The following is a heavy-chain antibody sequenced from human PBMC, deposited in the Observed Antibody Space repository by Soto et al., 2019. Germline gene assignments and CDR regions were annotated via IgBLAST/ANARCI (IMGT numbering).Heavy chain of an antibody. CDR2: INHSGIP. V-gene: IGHV4-34*01. D-gene: IGHD6-25*01. CDR1: GRSFSGYQ. J-gene: IGHJ4*02. CDR3: ARGWRAAFDY. Sequence: TSETLSLTCAVYGRSFSGYQWIWIRQPPGKGLEWIGEINHSGIPNYNSSLESRVTISIGTSKNQFSLKLSSVTAADTAVYYCARGWRAAFDYWGQGTLVTVSS.